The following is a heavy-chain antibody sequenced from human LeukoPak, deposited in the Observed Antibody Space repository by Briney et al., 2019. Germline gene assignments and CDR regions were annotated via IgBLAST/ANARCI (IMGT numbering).Heavy chain of an antibody. D-gene: IGHD3-22*01. CDR1: GFTFDDCG. J-gene: IGHJ4*02. CDR3: AKGGSGYYYPYFDY. CDR2: VSWGNGSI. V-gene: IGHV3-9*01. Sequence: GGSLRLSCAASGFTFDDCGMHWVGPAQGQGLEWGSGVSWGNGSIGYAASVKARVPISRDNAKKSLYLQMNSLRAEDAALYYCAKGGSGYYYPYFDYWGQGTLVTVSS.